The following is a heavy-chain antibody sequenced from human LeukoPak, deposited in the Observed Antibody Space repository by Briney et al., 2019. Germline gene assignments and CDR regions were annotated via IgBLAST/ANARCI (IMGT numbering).Heavy chain of an antibody. CDR3: ARDQRSLRFLKWLFTYYMVV. V-gene: IGHV3-48*01. CDR2: ISRSSSTI. Sequence: GGSLRLSCAASGFTFSSYSMNWVRQAPGKGLEWVSYISRSSSTIYYADSVKGRFTISRENSKKTRCLQKKSLRAENTALYFCARDQRSLRFLKWLFTYYMVVWGKGTTVTVSS. D-gene: IGHD3-3*01. CDR1: GFTFSSYS. J-gene: IGHJ6*03.